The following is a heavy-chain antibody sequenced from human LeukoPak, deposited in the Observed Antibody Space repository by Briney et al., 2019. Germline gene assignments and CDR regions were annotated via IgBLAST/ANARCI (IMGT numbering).Heavy chain of an antibody. V-gene: IGHV3-23*01. Sequence: GGSLRLSCAASGFTFSSYAMGWVRQAPGKGLEWVSAISGSGGSTYYADSVKGRFTISRDNSKNTLYLQMNSLRAEDTAVYYCAKAGDRRGLYYFDYWGQGTLVTVSS. J-gene: IGHJ4*02. CDR2: ISGSGGST. CDR3: AKAGDRRGLYYFDY. CDR1: GFTFSSYA. D-gene: IGHD7-27*01.